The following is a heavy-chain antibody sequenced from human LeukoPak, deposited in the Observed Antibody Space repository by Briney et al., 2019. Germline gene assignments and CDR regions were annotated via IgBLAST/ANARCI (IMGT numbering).Heavy chain of an antibody. CDR2: ISNDGSNK. Sequence: GGSLRLSCAASGFTFSNYGMHWVRQAPGKGLEWVAIISNDGSNKYYADSVKGRFTISRDNSKNTLYLQMNSLRAEDTAVYYCAKDLVPHYGGNSPPWFDPWGQGTLVTVSS. CDR1: GFTFSNYG. D-gene: IGHD4-17*01. CDR3: AKDLVPHYGGNSPPWFDP. J-gene: IGHJ5*02. V-gene: IGHV3-30*18.